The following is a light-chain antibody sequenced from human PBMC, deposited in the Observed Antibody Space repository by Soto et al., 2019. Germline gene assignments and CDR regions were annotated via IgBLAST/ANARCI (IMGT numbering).Light chain of an antibody. Sequence: QSALTQPASVSGSPGQSITTSCTGTSSDVGGYNYVSWYQQHPGKAPKLMIYEVSNRPSGVSNRFSGSKSGNTASLTISGLQAEDEADYYCSSYTSSSPYVFGTGTKLTV. CDR1: SSDVGGYNY. CDR2: EVS. J-gene: IGLJ1*01. CDR3: SSYTSSSPYV. V-gene: IGLV2-14*01.